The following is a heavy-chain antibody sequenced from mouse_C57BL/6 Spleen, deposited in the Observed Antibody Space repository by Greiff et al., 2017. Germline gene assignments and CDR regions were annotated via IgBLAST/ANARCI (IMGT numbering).Heavy chain of an antibody. CDR2: IYPGDGDT. D-gene: IGHD1-1*01. J-gene: IGHJ1*03. CDR1: GYAFSSSW. V-gene: IGHV1-82*01. Sequence: QVQLQQSGPELVKPGASVKISCKASGYAFSSSWMNWVKQRPGKGLEWIGRIYPGDGDTNYNGKFKGKATLTADKSSSTAYMQLSSLTSEDSAVYFCAREEDYYGSSPHWYFDVWGTGTTVTVSS. CDR3: AREEDYYGSSPHWYFDV.